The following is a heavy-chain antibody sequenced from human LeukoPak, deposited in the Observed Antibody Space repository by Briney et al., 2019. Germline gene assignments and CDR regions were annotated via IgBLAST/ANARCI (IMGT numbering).Heavy chain of an antibody. V-gene: IGHV4-39*07. CDR1: GGSISSTSYY. CDR3: ARGYSSSWYFNWFDP. D-gene: IGHD6-13*01. Sequence: SETLSLTCVVSGGSISSTSYYWGWIRQPPGKGLEWIGSIYYSGSTYYSPSLKSRVTISVDTSKNQFSLKLSSVTAADTAVYYCARGYSSSWYFNWFDPWGQGTLVTVSS. J-gene: IGHJ5*02. CDR2: IYYSGST.